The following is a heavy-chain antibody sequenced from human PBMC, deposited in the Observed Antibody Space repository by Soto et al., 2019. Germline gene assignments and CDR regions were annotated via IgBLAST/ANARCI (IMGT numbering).Heavy chain of an antibody. Sequence: SGGSLRLSCAASGFRFDDYNIHWVRQAPGKGLEWVSLITWNGGNSYYADSVKGRFTISRDGTTESVSLQMTSPKREDTGLYFCARETLSYGSALDVWGQGTTVTVSS. V-gene: IGHV3-43*01. J-gene: IGHJ6*02. CDR2: ITWNGGNS. CDR3: ARETLSYGSALDV. D-gene: IGHD3-16*01. CDR1: GFRFDDYN.